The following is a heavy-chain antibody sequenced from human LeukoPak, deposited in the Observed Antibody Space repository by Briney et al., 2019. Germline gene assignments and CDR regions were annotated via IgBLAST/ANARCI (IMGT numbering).Heavy chain of an antibody. CDR1: GFTFSSYA. V-gene: IGHV3-30*04. D-gene: IGHD3-22*01. CDR2: ISYDGSNK. J-gene: IGHJ3*02. CDR3: ARGLTGGYYDSSGYYRTDAFDI. Sequence: GGSLRLSCAASGFTFSSYAMHWVRQAPGKGLEWVAVISYDGSNKYYADSVKGRFTISRDNSKNTLYLQMNSLRAEDTAVYYCARGLTGGYYDSSGYYRTDAFDIWGQGTMVTVSS.